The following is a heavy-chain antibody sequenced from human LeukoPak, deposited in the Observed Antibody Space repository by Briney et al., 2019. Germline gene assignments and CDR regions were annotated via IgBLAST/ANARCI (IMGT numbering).Heavy chain of an antibody. CDR1: GYTFTSYD. D-gene: IGHD3-3*01. CDR3: ARLQAFWSGYGYGYFDY. J-gene: IGHJ4*02. CDR2: MNPNSGNT. Sequence: ASVKVSCKASGYTFTSYDINWVRQATGQGLEWMGWMNPNSGNTGYAQKFQGRVTITRNTSISTAYMELSSLRSEDTAVYYCARLQAFWSGYGYGYFDYWGQGTLVTVSS. V-gene: IGHV1-8*03.